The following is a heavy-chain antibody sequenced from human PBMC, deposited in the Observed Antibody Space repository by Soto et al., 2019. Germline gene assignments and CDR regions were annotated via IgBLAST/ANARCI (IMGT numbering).Heavy chain of an antibody. CDR1: GYTFTSYG. D-gene: IGHD3-9*01. V-gene: IGHV1-18*03. Sequence: ASVKVSCKASGYTFTSYGISWVRQAPGQGLEWMGWISAYNGNTNYAQKLQGRVTMTTDTSTSTAYMELRSLRSDDMAVYYCARVPVGYDILTGYWEPNWFDPWGQGTLVTVSS. CDR3: ARVPVGYDILTGYWEPNWFDP. J-gene: IGHJ5*02. CDR2: ISAYNGNT.